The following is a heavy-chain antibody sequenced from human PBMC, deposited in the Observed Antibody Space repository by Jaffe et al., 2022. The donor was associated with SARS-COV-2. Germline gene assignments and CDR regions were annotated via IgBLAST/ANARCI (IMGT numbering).Heavy chain of an antibody. CDR1: GFTFRTYG. CDR2: ISYNGLDK. D-gene: IGHD3-3*02. V-gene: IGHV3-30*18. Sequence: QVHLVESGGGVVQPGRSLRLSCTDSGFTFRTYGLHWVRQAPGKGLEWVAVISYNGLDKFYADSVKGRFTISKDNSKSTLYLQMNSLRAEDTAVYYCAKDAPGGNRYIFSYYFDYWGQGTLVTVSS. J-gene: IGHJ4*02. CDR3: AKDAPGGNRYIFSYYFDY.